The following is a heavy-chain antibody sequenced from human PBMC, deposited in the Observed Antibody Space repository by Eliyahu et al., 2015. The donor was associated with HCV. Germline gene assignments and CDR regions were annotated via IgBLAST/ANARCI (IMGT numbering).Heavy chain of an antibody. V-gene: IGHV2-5*01. J-gene: IGHJ4*02. Sequence: QITLKESGPTLVKPTQTLTLTCTFSGFSLSTRGVGVGWIRQPPGKALEWLALIYWNDDKRYSPSLKSRLTITKDTSKNQVVLTMTNMDPVDTATYYCARFGYSSTLLDYWGQGTLVTVSS. CDR2: IYWNDDK. CDR3: ARFGYSSTLLDY. CDR1: GFSLSTRGVG. D-gene: IGHD6-13*01.